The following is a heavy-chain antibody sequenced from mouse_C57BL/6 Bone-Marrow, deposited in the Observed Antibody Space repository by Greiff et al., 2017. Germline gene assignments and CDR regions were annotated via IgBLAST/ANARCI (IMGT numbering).Heavy chain of an antibody. V-gene: IGHV1-55*01. J-gene: IGHJ2*01. Sequence: QVQLQQPGAELVKPGASVKMSCMASGYTFTSYWITWVKQRPGQGLEWIGDIYPGSGSTNYNEKFRSKATLTVDTSSSTAYMQLSSLTSEDSAVYYCAPMISDYFAYWGQGTTLTVSS. CDR3: APMISDYFAY. D-gene: IGHD2-3*01. CDR2: IYPGSGST. CDR1: GYTFTSYW.